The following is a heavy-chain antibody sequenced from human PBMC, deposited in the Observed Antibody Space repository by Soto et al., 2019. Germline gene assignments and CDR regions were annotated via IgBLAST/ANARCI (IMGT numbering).Heavy chain of an antibody. CDR2: ISYDGSNK. CDR3: ARGLNDYYYDSSGFDP. J-gene: IGHJ5*02. D-gene: IGHD3-22*01. V-gene: IGHV3-30-3*01. CDR1: GFTFSSYA. Sequence: GGSLRLSCAASGFTFSSYAMHWVRQAPGKGLEWVAVISYDGSNKYYADSVKGRFTISRDNSKNTLYLQMNSLRAEDTAVYSCARGLNDYYYDSSGFDPWGQGTLVTVSS.